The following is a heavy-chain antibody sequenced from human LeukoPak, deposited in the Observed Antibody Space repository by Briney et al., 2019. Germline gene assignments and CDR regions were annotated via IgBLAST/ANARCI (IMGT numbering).Heavy chain of an antibody. CDR3: TRARYSSGSTFDY. CDR2: IYYSGST. CDR1: GGSISSYY. D-gene: IGHD6-19*01. Sequence: SETLSLTYTVSGGSISSYYWSWLRQPPGKGLEWVGYIYYSGSTNYNPSLKSRVTISVDTSKNQFSLKLSSVTAADTAVYYCTRARYSSGSTFDYWGQGTLVTVSS. V-gene: IGHV4-59*08. J-gene: IGHJ4*02.